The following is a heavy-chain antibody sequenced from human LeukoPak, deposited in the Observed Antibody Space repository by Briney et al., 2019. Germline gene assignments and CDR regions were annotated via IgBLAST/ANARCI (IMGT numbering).Heavy chain of an antibody. V-gene: IGHV3-23*01. J-gene: IGHJ3*02. CDR2: ISGSGGST. D-gene: IGHD3-10*01. CDR3: AKGTGVRGALGAFDI. Sequence: GGSLRLSCAASGFTFSSYAMSWVSQAPGKGLEWVSAISGSGGSTYYADSVKGRFTISRDNSKNTLYLQMNSLRAEDTAVYYCAKGTGVRGALGAFDIWGQGTMVTVSS. CDR1: GFTFSSYA.